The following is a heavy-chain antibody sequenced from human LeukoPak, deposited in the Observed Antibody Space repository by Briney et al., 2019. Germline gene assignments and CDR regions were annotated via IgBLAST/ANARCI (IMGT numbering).Heavy chain of an antibody. CDR2: ISYDGSNK. CDR3: AREDGLRYFDWLLSPLDY. J-gene: IGHJ4*02. CDR1: GFTFSSYA. Sequence: PGGSLRLSCAASGFTFSSYAMHWVRQAPGKGQEWVAVISYDGSNKYYADSVKGRFTISRDNSKNTLYLQMNSLRAEDTAVYYCAREDGLRYFDWLLSPLDYWGQGTLVTVSS. D-gene: IGHD3-9*01. V-gene: IGHV3-30-3*01.